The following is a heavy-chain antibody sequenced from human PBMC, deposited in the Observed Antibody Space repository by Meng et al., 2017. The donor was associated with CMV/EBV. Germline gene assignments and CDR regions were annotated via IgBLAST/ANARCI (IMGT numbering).Heavy chain of an antibody. D-gene: IGHD3-3*01. CDR2: INPNSGGT. Sequence: RQAPGKGLEWMGWINPNSGGTNYAQKFQGRVTMTRETSISTAYMELSRLRSDDTAVYYCARGGGASPTYYDFWSGYYSYYYYGMDVWGQGTTVTVSS. CDR3: ARGGGASPTYYDFWSGYYSYYYYGMDV. V-gene: IGHV1-2*02. J-gene: IGHJ6*02.